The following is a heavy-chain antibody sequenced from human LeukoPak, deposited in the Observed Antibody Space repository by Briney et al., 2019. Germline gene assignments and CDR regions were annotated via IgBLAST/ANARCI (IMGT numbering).Heavy chain of an antibody. CDR3: TRGYVVRGVICN. J-gene: IGHJ4*02. CDR2: INPNSGGT. Sequence: ASVKVSCKASGYTFTGYYMHWLRQAPGQGLEWMGRINPNSGGTNYAQKFQGRVTMTRDTSISTAYMELSRLRSDDTAVYYCTRGYVVRGVICNWGQGTLVTVSS. D-gene: IGHD3-10*01. V-gene: IGHV1-2*06. CDR1: GYTFTGYY.